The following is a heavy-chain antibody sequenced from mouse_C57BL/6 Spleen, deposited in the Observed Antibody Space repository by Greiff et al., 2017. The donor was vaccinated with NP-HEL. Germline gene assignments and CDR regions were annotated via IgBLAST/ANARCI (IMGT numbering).Heavy chain of an antibody. CDR3: ASRGLGAY. J-gene: IGHJ3*01. Sequence: VQLQQSGPELVKPGASVKISCKASGYSFTGYYMNWVKQSPEKSLEWIGEINPSTGGTTYIQKFKAKATLTVDKSSSTAYMQLKSLTSEDSAVYYCASRGLGAYWGQGTLVTVSA. D-gene: IGHD4-1*01. CDR1: GYSFTGYY. V-gene: IGHV1-42*01. CDR2: INPSTGGT.